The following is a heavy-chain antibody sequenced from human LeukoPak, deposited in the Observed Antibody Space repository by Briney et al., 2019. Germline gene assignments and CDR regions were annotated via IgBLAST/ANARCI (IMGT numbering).Heavy chain of an antibody. D-gene: IGHD2-2*01. CDR2: ISGSSSYI. Sequence: PGGSLRLSCAASGFTFSDYYMNWIRQAPGKGLEWISYISGSSSYIEYADSVKGRFTISRDNARNSLLLQMSSLRAEDTAVYYCARDRALPATGYYFDYWGQGTRVTVSS. CDR1: GFTFSDYY. V-gene: IGHV3-11*05. J-gene: IGHJ4*02. CDR3: ARDRALPATGYYFDY.